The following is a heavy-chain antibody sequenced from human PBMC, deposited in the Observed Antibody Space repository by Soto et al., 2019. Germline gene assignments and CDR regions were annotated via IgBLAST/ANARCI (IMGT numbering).Heavy chain of an antibody. CDR2: ISYDGSNK. Sequence: GGSLRLSCAASGFTFSSYAMHWVRQAPGKGLEWVAVISYDGSNKYYADSVKGRFTISRDNSKNTLYLQMNSLRAEDTAVYYCASSTGPPGYSSSWYPLQHWGQGTLVTVSS. J-gene: IGHJ1*01. CDR3: ASSTGPPGYSSSWYPLQH. V-gene: IGHV3-30-3*01. D-gene: IGHD6-13*01. CDR1: GFTFSSYA.